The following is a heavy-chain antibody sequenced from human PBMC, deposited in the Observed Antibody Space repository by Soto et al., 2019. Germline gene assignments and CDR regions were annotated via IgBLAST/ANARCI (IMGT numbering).Heavy chain of an antibody. CDR3: AKEYYDYVWGSYVDY. J-gene: IGHJ4*02. CDR2: ISSSGGST. CDR1: GFTFSNYA. V-gene: IGHV3-23*01. D-gene: IGHD3-16*01. Sequence: PGGSLRLSCAASGFTFSNYAMSWVRQAPGKGLEWVSGISSSGGSTYYADSVKGRFTISRDNSKNTLYLQMNSLRAEDTAVYYCAKEYYDYVWGSYVDYWGQGTLVTVSS.